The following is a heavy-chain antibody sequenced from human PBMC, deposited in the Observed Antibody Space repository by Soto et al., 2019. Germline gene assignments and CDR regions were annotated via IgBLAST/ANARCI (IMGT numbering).Heavy chain of an antibody. D-gene: IGHD6-19*01. J-gene: IGHJ4*02. Sequence: SETLSLTCAVTGGSIDSGAFSLSWIRQPPGKGLEWIGYVTHSGTAYSIPSLNGRLTLSVDSSQTQFSLKLTSVTAADSAFYYCARIHWAQSSLDYWGRGILVTVSS. CDR1: GGSIDSGAFS. CDR2: VTHSGTA. CDR3: ARIHWAQSSLDY. V-gene: IGHV4-30-2*01.